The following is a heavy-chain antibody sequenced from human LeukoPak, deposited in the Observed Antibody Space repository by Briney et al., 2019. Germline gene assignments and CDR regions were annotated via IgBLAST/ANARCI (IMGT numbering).Heavy chain of an antibody. V-gene: IGHV3-74*01. D-gene: IGHD3-3*01. J-gene: IGHJ4*02. CDR2: LNIDGSST. CDR3: ARDRAVLRFLEWLLPFDY. Sequence: GGSLRLSCAASGFTFSSYWMHWVRQAPGKGLVWVSRLNIDGSSTSYADSVKGRFTISRDNAKDTLYLRMNSLRVEDTAVYYCARDRAVLRFLEWLLPFDYWGQGTLVTVSS. CDR1: GFTFSSYW.